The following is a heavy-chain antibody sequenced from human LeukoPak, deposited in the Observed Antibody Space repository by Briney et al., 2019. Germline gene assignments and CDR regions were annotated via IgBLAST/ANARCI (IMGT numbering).Heavy chain of an antibody. Sequence: PGGSLRLSCAASRFTFSSYGMHWVRQAPGKGLEWVAVISYDGSNKYYADSVKGRFTISRDNSKNTLYLQMNSLRAEDTAVYYCTRGPPDGSGNYYPGDFWGQGTLVTVSS. CDR1: RFTFSSYG. CDR3: TRGPPDGSGNYYPGDF. J-gene: IGHJ4*02. V-gene: IGHV3-30*03. CDR2: ISYDGSNK. D-gene: IGHD3-10*01.